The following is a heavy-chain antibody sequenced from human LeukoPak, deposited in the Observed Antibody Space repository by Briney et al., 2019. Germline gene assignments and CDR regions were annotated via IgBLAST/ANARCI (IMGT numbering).Heavy chain of an antibody. D-gene: IGHD4-11*01. CDR1: GFTFSTSW. CDR3: ARVVTWFDP. Sequence: GGSLRLSCAASGFTFSTSWMHWVRHAPGKGLEWVSRIRGDGRETNYADSVKGRFTISRGNAKNTLSLQMNSLRAEDTALYYCARVVTWFDPWGQGTLVSVSS. V-gene: IGHV3-74*01. J-gene: IGHJ5*02. CDR2: IRGDGRET.